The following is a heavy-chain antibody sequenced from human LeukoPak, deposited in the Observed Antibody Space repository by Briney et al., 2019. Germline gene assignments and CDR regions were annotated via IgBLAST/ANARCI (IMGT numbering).Heavy chain of an antibody. CDR2: FDPEDGET. Sequence: ASVKVSCKVSGYTLTELSMHWVRQAPGKGLEWMGGFDPEDGETIYAQKFQGRVTMTEDTSTDTAYMELSSLRSEDTAVYYCATAIYSGRHIPPFQHWGQGTLVTVSS. CDR1: GYTLTELS. D-gene: IGHD1-26*01. CDR3: ATAIYSGRHIPPFQH. J-gene: IGHJ1*01. V-gene: IGHV1-24*01.